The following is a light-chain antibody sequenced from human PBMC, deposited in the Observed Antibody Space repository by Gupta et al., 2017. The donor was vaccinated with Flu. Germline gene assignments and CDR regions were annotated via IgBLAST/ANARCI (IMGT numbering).Light chain of an antibody. CDR3: LHSTSCTLT. Sequence: AVMTQSPLSLPVTLGQPASIPCRSSESLVYSDGESYLSWYHQRPGKSPRRLIYKASNRDSGVPERISGSGSGTDFTLTISRLQAEDFGVYYCLHSTSCTLTFGRGTRVEIK. J-gene: IGKJ1*01. CDR2: KAS. CDR1: ESLVYSDGESY. V-gene: IGKV2-30*01.